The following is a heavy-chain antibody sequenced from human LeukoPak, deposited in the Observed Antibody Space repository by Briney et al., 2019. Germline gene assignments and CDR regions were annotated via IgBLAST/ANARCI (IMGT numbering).Heavy chain of an antibody. Sequence: PGRSLRLSCAASGFTFSSYAMHWVRQAPGKGLERVAVISYDGSNKYYADSVKGRFTISRDNAKNSLYLQMSNLRAEDTAVYFCARGGGLDVWGQGATVTVSS. D-gene: IGHD3-16*01. CDR2: ISYDGSNK. J-gene: IGHJ6*02. V-gene: IGHV3-30-3*01. CDR3: ARGGGLDV. CDR1: GFTFSSYA.